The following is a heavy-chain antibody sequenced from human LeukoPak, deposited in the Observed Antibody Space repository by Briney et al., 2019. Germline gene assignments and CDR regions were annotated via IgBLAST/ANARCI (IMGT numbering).Heavy chain of an antibody. V-gene: IGHV3-33*01. J-gene: IGHJ3*02. Sequence: GGSLRLSCAASGFTFSSYCMHWVRQAPGKGLEWVAVIWYDGSNKYYADSVKGRFTISRDNSKNTLYLQMNSLRAEDTAVYYCARGTYGDYGGGAFDIWGQGTMVTVSS. CDR3: ARGTYGDYGGGAFDI. CDR1: GFTFSSYC. CDR2: IWYDGSNK. D-gene: IGHD4-17*01.